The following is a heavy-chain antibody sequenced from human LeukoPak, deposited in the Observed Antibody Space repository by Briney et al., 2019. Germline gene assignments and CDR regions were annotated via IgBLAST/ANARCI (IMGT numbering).Heavy chain of an antibody. CDR3: VCWASDLFSPFDY. CDR1: GFTFSTYS. Sequence: GGSLRLSCAASGFTFSTYSMNWVRQAPGKGLEWVSSISSSSSYIFYADSEKGRFTISRDNANNSLYLQMNSLRAEDTAVYYCVCWASDLFSPFDYWGQGTLVTVSS. CDR2: ISSSSSYI. J-gene: IGHJ4*02. D-gene: IGHD2-21*01. V-gene: IGHV3-21*01.